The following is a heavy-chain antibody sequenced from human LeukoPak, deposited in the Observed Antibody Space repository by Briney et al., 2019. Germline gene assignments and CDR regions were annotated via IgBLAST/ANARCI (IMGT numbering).Heavy chain of an antibody. CDR3: AKVDTAMVEFDY. D-gene: IGHD5-18*01. CDR2: ISGSGGST. V-gene: IGHV3-23*01. J-gene: IGHJ4*02. CDR1: GFTFSSYG. Sequence: AGGSLRLSCAASGFTFSSYGMSWVRQAPGKGLEWVSAISGSGGSTYYADSVKGRFTISRDNSKNTLYLQMNSLRAEDTAVYYCAKVDTAMVEFDYWGQGTLVTVSS.